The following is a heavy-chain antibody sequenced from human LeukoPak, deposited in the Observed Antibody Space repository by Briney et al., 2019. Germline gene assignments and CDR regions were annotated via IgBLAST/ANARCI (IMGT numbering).Heavy chain of an antibody. CDR3: ASYDSSGYYSYYFDY. CDR1: GYSISSGYY. Sequence: SETLSLTCTVSGYSISSGYYWGWIRQLPGKGLEWIGSIYHSGSTYYNPSLKSRVTISVDTSKNQFSLKLSSVTAADTAVYYCASYDSSGYYSYYFDYWGEGTLVTVSS. CDR2: IYHSGST. J-gene: IGHJ4*02. D-gene: IGHD3-22*01. V-gene: IGHV4-38-2*02.